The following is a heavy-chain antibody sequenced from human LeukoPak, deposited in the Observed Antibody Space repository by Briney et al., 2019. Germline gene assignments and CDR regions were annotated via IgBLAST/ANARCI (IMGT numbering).Heavy chain of an antibody. CDR3: VGGSGGYDPLDFDS. V-gene: IGHV3-48*04. CDR1: GFIFSGYS. CDR2: ISSSSTTM. J-gene: IGHJ4*02. D-gene: IGHD5-12*01. Sequence: GGSLRLSCAASGFIFSGYSMNWVRQAPGKGLEWISYISSSSTTMYYADSVKGRFTISRDNPRNSLYLQMNSLRAEDTAVYHCVGGSGGYDPLDFDSWGQGTLVTVFS.